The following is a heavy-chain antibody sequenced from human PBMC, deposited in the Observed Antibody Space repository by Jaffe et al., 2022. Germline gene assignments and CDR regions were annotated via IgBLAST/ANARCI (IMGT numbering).Heavy chain of an antibody. CDR2: ITGSADRT. CDR3: AKGRYISSWSEFY. CDR1: GFTFTSYA. V-gene: IGHV3-23*01. Sequence: EVQLLESGGGLVQPGGSLRLSCAASGFTFTSYAMNWVRQAPGKGLEWVSLITGSADRTYYADSVKGRFTISRDNSKNTLYLQMNSLRAEDTAVYYCAKGRYISSWSEFYWGQGTLVTVSS. D-gene: IGHD6-13*01. J-gene: IGHJ4*02.